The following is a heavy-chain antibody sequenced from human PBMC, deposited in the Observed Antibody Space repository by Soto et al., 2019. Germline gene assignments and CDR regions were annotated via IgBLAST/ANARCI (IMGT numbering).Heavy chain of an antibody. V-gene: IGHV3-15*01. J-gene: IGHJ6*02. D-gene: IGHD3-16*01. CDR3: TTDTLDLDYYYYYGMDV. CDR2: IKSKTDGGTT. CDR1: GFTFSNAW. Sequence: GALRLSCAASGFTFSNAWMSWVRQAPGKGLEWVGRIKSKTDGGTTDYAAPVKGRFTISRDDSKNTLYLQMNSLKTEDTAVYYCTTDTLDLDYYYYYGMDVWGQGTTVTVSS.